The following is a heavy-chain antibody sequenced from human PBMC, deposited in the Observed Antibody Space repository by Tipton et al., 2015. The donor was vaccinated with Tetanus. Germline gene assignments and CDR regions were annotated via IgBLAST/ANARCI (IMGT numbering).Heavy chain of an antibody. CDR3: ARLGYDILTGYHYDS. V-gene: IGHV4-4*07. D-gene: IGHD3-9*01. J-gene: IGHJ4*02. CDR1: GASISSYY. CDR2: VYNSGST. Sequence: TLSLTCTVSGASISSYYWSWIRQPAGKGLEWIGRVYNSGSTDYNPSLKSRLAMSLDTSKNQFSLKLSSVTAADTAVYYCARLGYDILTGYHYDSWGQGTLVTVSS.